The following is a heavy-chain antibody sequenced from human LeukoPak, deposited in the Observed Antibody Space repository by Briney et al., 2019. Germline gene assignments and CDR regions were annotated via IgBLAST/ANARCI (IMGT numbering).Heavy chain of an antibody. CDR1: GYSFTTYW. J-gene: IGHJ4*02. V-gene: IGHV5-51*01. D-gene: IGHD3-10*01. CDR2: IYPGDSDT. Sequence: GESLNISCKGSGYSFTTYWIGWVRQMPGKGLEWMGIIYPGDSDTRYSPSFQGQVTISADKAISTAHLQWSSLKASDTAMYYCARRGSAGLFYFDYWGQGTLLTVSS. CDR3: ARRGSAGLFYFDY.